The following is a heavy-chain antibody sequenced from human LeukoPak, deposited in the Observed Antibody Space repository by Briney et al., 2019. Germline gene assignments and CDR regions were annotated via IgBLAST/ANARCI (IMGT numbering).Heavy chain of an antibody. V-gene: IGHV1-24*01. D-gene: IGHD3-3*01. CDR2: FDPEDGET. CDR3: ATQGLRFLEWLVPAGNDAFDI. Sequence: ASVKVSCKVSGYTLTELSMHWVRQAPGEGLEWMGGFDPEDGETIYAQKFQGRVTMTEDTSTDTAYMELSSLRSEDTAVYYCATQGLRFLEWLVPAGNDAFDIWGQGTMVTVSS. CDR1: GYTLTELS. J-gene: IGHJ3*02.